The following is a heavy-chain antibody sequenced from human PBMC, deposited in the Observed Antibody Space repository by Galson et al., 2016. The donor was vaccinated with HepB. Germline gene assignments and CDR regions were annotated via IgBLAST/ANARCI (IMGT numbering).Heavy chain of an antibody. CDR1: GFTLSRYW. D-gene: IGHD5-12*01. J-gene: IGHJ6*02. V-gene: IGHV3-23*01. Sequence: SLRLSCAGSGFTLSRYWMRWVRQAPGKGLEWVSAISDSGRTTYYTDSVKGRFTISRDNSRNTLHLQMNSLTAEDTAIYYCANLRGGYSGPRYYDYYNGMDVWGQGTTVTVSS. CDR2: ISDSGRTT. CDR3: ANLRGGYSGPRYYDYYNGMDV.